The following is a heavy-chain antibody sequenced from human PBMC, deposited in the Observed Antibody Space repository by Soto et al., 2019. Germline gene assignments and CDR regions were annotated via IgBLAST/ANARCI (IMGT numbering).Heavy chain of an antibody. D-gene: IGHD3-10*01. J-gene: IGHJ3*02. CDR2: IYYSGST. V-gene: IGHV4-59*01. CDR3: ARAPALLVVRGVIITRAGAFDI. Sequence: SETLSLTCTVSGGSISSYYLSWIRQPPGKGLEWIGYIYYSGSTNYNPSLKSRVTISVDTSKNQFSLKLSSVTAADTAVYYCARAPALLVVRGVIITRAGAFDIWGQGTMVTV. CDR1: GGSISSYY.